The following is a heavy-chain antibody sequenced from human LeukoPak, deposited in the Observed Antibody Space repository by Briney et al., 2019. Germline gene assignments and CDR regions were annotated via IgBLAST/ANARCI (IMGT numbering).Heavy chain of an antibody. J-gene: IGHJ4*02. CDR2: IFHSGSA. Sequence: TGGSLRLSCAVSGFPVSSIYIRWVRQPPGKGREWMGSIFHSGSAYYNPSLKSRVTIFVDTSKNEFSLKLSSVTAADTAVYYCARLDTSDYGDYGGDYWGQGTLVTVSS. D-gene: IGHD4-17*01. CDR1: GFPVSSIY. V-gene: IGHV4-39*01. CDR3: ARLDTSDYGDYGGDY.